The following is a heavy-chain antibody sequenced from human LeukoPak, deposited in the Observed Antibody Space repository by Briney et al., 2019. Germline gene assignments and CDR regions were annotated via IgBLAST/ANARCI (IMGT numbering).Heavy chain of an antibody. Sequence: SETLSLTCSVSGDSISSSRYYWGWIRQPPGKRLEWIGTVYYSGSTYYNPSVKSRVTISVDTSKNQFSLKLISVTAADTAVYYCAAAHYSSTWYYFDYWGQGTLVTVSS. V-gene: IGHV4-39*01. CDR3: AAAHYSSTWYYFDY. J-gene: IGHJ4*02. CDR2: VYYSGST. D-gene: IGHD6-13*01. CDR1: GDSISSSRYY.